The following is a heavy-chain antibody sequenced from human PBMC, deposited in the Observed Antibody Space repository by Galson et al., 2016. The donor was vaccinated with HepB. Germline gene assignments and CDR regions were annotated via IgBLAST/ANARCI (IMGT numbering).Heavy chain of an antibody. CDR3: TRERAPGEDRNDVDY. CDR1: GFTFRSYA. Sequence: SLRLSCAASGFTFRSYAMHWVRQAPGKGLEWVAVIWYDGSVKYYAASVKGRFTISRDNSKNTLYLELNSLRADDTAVYYCTRERAPGEDRNDVDYWGQGTLVTVSS. V-gene: IGHV3-33*01. CDR2: IWYDGSVK. J-gene: IGHJ4*02. D-gene: IGHD1-1*01.